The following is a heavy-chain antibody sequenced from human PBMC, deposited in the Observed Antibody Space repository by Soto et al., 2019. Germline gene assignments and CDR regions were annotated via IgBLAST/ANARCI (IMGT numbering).Heavy chain of an antibody. V-gene: IGHV2-5*02. CDR2: IYWDDDK. D-gene: IGHD3-22*01. Sequence: QITLKESGPTLVKPTQTLTLTCTFSGFSLSTRGVGVGWIRQPPGKALEWLALIYWDDDKRYSPSLKSRLTITKDTSKNQVVLTMTNMDPVDTATYYCAHRRGYYDSSGYLGYWGQGTLVTVSS. CDR3: AHRRGYYDSSGYLGY. CDR1: GFSLSTRGVG. J-gene: IGHJ4*02.